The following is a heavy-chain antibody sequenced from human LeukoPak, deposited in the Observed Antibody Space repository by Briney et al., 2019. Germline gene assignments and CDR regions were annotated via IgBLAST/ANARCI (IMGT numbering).Heavy chain of an antibody. V-gene: IGHV3-30-3*01. CDR2: ISYDGSNK. D-gene: IGHD3-3*01. J-gene: IGHJ6*02. CDR3: ARDGSITIFGVVIMNSYYYYYGMDV. CDR1: GFTFSSYA. Sequence: GGSLRLSCAASGFTFSSYAMHWVRQAPGKGLEWVAVISYDGSNKYYADSVKGRFTISRDNSKNTLYLQMNSLRAEDTAVYYCARDGSITIFGVVIMNSYYYYYGMDVWGQGTTVTVSS.